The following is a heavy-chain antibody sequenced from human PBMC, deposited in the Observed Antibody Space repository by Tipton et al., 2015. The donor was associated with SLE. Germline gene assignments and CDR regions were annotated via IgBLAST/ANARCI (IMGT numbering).Heavy chain of an antibody. CDR3: AREKLRVADF. CDR1: GFTFSDYY. CDR2: ISGSGYNR. D-gene: IGHD2-15*01. V-gene: IGHV3-11*05. Sequence: SLRLSCAASGFTFSDYYMSWIRQAPGKGLEWVSSISGSGYNRKYADSVRGRFTISRDNAKNSMYLQMDSLRAEDTGVYYCAREKLRVADFWGQGTLVTVSS. J-gene: IGHJ4*02.